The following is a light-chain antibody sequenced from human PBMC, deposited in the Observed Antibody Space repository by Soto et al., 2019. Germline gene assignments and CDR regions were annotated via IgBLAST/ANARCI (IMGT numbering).Light chain of an antibody. J-gene: IGKJ1*01. Sequence: EIVLTQSPGTLSLSPGERATLSCRASQSVSSSDLAWYQQKPGQAPRLLIYGASSRATGIPDRFSGSGSGIDFTLTISRLEPEDFAVYYCHHYGSSRTFGQGTKVELK. CDR2: GAS. V-gene: IGKV3-20*01. CDR1: QSVSSSD. CDR3: HHYGSSRT.